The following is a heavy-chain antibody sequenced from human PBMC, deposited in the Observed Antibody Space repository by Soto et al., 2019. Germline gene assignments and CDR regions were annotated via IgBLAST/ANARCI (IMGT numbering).Heavy chain of an antibody. J-gene: IGHJ4*02. V-gene: IGHV3-23*01. CDR2: ISGSGGST. CDR3: AKDIEGIAVAGQFDY. Sequence: TGGSLRLSCAASGFTFSSYAMSWVRQAPGKGLEWVSAISGSGGSTYYADSVKGRFTISRDNSKNTLYLQMNSLRAEDTAVYYCAKDIEGIAVAGQFDYWGQGTLVTVSS. CDR1: GFTFSSYA. D-gene: IGHD6-19*01.